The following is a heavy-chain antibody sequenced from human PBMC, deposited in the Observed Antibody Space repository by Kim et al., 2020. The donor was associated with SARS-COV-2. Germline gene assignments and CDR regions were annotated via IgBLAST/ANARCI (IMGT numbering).Heavy chain of an antibody. J-gene: IGHJ5*02. V-gene: IGHV1-69*06. CDR1: GGTFNNYA. D-gene: IGHD4-17*01. CDR2: ITPIFEKS. CDR3: ARTPDFTTYDWFDP. Sequence: SVKVSCKSSGGTFNNYAISWVRQAPGQGLEWMGGITPIFEKSIYAQTFQGRVTITADKSTGTAYMDLTSLSSEDTAIYYCARTPDFTTYDWFDPWGQGT.